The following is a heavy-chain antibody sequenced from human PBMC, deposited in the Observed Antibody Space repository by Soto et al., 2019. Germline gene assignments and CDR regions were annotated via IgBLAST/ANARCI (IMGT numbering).Heavy chain of an antibody. Sequence: SQTLSLTCAISGDSVSSNTASWNWIRQSPSRGLEWLGRTYFRSKWYNDYAVSVKSRIIINPDTSNNQFSLQLNSVTPEDTAVYFCAKGGNLGRKTGYALEPWGQGIMVTVSS. V-gene: IGHV6-1*01. CDR1: GDSVSSNTAS. CDR3: AKGGNLGRKTGYALEP. J-gene: IGHJ5*02. CDR2: TYFRSKWYN. D-gene: IGHD5-12*01.